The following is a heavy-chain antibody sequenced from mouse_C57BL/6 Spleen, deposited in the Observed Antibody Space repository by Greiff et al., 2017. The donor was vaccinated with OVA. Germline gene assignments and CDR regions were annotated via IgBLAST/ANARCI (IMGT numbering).Heavy chain of an antibody. D-gene: IGHD1-1*01. V-gene: IGHV1-4*01. Sequence: QVQLKQSGAELARPGASVKMSCKASGYTFTSYTMHWVKQRPGQGLEWIGYINPSSGYTKYNQKFKDKATLTADKSSSTAYMQLSSLTSEDSAVYYCARALLRNAMDYWGQGTSVTVSS. CDR2: INPSSGYT. CDR1: GYTFTSYT. CDR3: ARALLRNAMDY. J-gene: IGHJ4*01.